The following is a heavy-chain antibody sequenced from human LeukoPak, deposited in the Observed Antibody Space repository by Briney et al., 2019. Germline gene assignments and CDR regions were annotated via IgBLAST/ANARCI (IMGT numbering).Heavy chain of an antibody. D-gene: IGHD3-22*01. CDR1: GGTFSSYA. Sequence: ASVKVSCKASGGTFSSYAISWVRQAPGQGLEWMGGIIPIFGTANYAQKSQGRVTITTDESTSTAYMELSSLRSEDTAVYYCARQLFRGYSINAFDIWGQGTMVTVSS. CDR2: IIPIFGTA. J-gene: IGHJ3*02. V-gene: IGHV1-69*05. CDR3: ARQLFRGYSINAFDI.